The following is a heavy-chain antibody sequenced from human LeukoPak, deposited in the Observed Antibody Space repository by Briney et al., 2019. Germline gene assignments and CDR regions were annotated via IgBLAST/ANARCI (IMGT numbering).Heavy chain of an antibody. J-gene: IGHJ4*02. CDR1: GYSFNKFG. Sequence: ASVKVSCKASGYSFNKFGISWVRQAPARGLEWMGWISGHNGNTDSAQKLQDRVTMTTDNSMSTAYLELRSLRSDDTAVYFCVRVGSAYGDPLEFDFWGQGTLVTVSS. CDR2: ISGHNGNT. D-gene: IGHD4-17*01. CDR3: VRVGSAYGDPLEFDF. V-gene: IGHV1-18*01.